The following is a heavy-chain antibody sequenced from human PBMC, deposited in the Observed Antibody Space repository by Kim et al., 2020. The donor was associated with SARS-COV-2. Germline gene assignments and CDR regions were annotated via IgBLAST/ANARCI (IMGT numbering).Heavy chain of an antibody. CDR2: INTGNGDT. Sequence: ASVKVSCKASGYTLSDFAIHWVRQAPGQGLEWMGWINTGNGDTKSAQKFQGRLTITKDTVATTVYMELRSLTSDDTAVYYCARGSMGTDGCWGQGPLVPVS. D-gene: IGHD2-2*03. CDR3: ARGSMGTDGC. V-gene: IGHV1-3*04. J-gene: IGHJ4*02. CDR1: GYTLSDFA.